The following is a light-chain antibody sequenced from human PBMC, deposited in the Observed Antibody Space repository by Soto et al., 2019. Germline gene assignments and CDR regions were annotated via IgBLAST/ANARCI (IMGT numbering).Light chain of an antibody. J-gene: IGLJ1*01. V-gene: IGLV2-14*01. CDR3: SSYTTSSTVV. Sequence: QSVLTQPASVSGSPGQSVTISCTGSNSDIGTYNYVSWYQQLPGKAPKLVISEVSNRPSGISGRFSGSRSGNAASLTISGPQAEDEATYYCSSYTTSSTVVFGTGTKVTVL. CDR2: EVS. CDR1: NSDIGTYNY.